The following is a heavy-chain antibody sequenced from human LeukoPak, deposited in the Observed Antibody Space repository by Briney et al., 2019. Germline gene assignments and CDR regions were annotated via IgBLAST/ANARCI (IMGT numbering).Heavy chain of an antibody. J-gene: IGHJ4*02. CDR1: GGSISSSSYY. CDR2: ICYSGST. CDR3: ARHHFDYGEDY. D-gene: IGHD4-17*01. V-gene: IGHV4-39*01. Sequence: PSETLSLTCTVSGGSISSSSYYWGWIRQPPGKGLEWIGSICYSGSTYYNPSLKSRVTISVDTSKNQFSLKLSSVTAADTAVCYCARHHFDYGEDYWGQGTLVTVSS.